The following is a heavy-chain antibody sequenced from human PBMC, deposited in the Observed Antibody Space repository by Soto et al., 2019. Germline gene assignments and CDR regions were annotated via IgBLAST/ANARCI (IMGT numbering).Heavy chain of an antibody. CDR1: GYTFIHYY. Sequence: QVQLVQSGAEVKKPGASVKVSCKASGYTFIHYYIHWVRQAPGQGLEWMAIINPNVGSTNYAQKFRGRVTVTMDTSTTTVSMELNSLGSDDTAVYFCARSLLQGDFWGQGTLVTVSS. J-gene: IGHJ4*02. CDR3: ARSLLQGDF. V-gene: IGHV1-46*01. CDR2: INPNVGST. D-gene: IGHD2-21*01.